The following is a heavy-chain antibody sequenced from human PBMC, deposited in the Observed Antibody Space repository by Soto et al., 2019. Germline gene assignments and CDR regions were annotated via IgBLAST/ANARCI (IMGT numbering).Heavy chain of an antibody. CDR3: ARLSSCISTSCYEGGYYYGMDV. D-gene: IGHD2-2*01. CDR2: IYHSGST. V-gene: IGHV4-30-2*03. Sequence: TLSLTCAVSGGSISSGGYSWSWIRQPPGKGLEWIGYIYHSGSTYYNPSLKSRVTISVDTSKNQFSLKLSSVTAADTAVYYCARLSSCISTSCYEGGYYYGMDVWGQGTTVTVSS. J-gene: IGHJ6*02. CDR1: GGSISSGGYS.